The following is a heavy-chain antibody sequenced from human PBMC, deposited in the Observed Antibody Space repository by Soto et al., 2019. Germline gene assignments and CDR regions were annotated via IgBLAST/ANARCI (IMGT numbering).Heavy chain of an antibody. V-gene: IGHV1-18*01. D-gene: IGHD5-12*01. Sequence: QVQLVQSGAEVKKPGASVKVSCKASGYTFTSYGITWVREDPVQGLEWMGWISAYNGNTNYAQKLQGRVTMTTDTSTSTAYMELRSLRSDDTAVYYCARDVAIYSGYDSPVIYWGQGTLVTVSS. CDR1: GYTFTSYG. CDR3: ARDVAIYSGYDSPVIY. CDR2: ISAYNGNT. J-gene: IGHJ4*02.